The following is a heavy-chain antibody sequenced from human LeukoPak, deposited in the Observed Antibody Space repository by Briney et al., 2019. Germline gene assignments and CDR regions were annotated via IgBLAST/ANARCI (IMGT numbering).Heavy chain of an antibody. CDR2: ISSGGATI. CDR1: GFTFSTYE. J-gene: IGHJ4*02. CDR3: ARDHGYSDSSGYYHYFDY. V-gene: IGHV3-48*03. D-gene: IGHD3-22*01. Sequence: GGSLRLSCAASGFTFSTYEMIWVRQSPGKGLEWISYISSGGATIHYRDSVRGRFTISRDNAKNSLYLQMNSLRAEDTAVYYCARDHGYSDSSGYYHYFDYWGQGTLVTVSS.